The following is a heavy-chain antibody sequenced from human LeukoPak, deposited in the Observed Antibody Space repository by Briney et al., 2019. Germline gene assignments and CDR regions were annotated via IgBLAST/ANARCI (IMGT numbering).Heavy chain of an antibody. Sequence: ASETLSLTCAVYGGSFSGYYWSWIRQPPGKGLEWIGEINHSGSTNYNPSLKSRVTISVDTSKNQFSLKLSSVTAADTAVYYCAESQQLATYYFDYWGQGTLVTVSS. CDR2: INHSGST. CDR3: AESQQLATYYFDY. J-gene: IGHJ4*02. V-gene: IGHV4-34*01. D-gene: IGHD6-13*01. CDR1: GGSFSGYY.